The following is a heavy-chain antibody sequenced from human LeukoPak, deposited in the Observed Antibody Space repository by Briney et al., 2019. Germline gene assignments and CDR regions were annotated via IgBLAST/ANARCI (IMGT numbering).Heavy chain of an antibody. CDR2: ISGSGGST. V-gene: IGHV3-23*01. CDR1: GFTLSSYA. J-gene: IGHJ4*02. Sequence: GGSLRLSCAASGFTLSSYAMAWVRQAPGKGLEWVSSISGSGGSTYYADSVKGRFTISRDNSKNTLYLQMNSLRTEDTAVYLCAMCRSETIAAAGNYWGQGTLVTVSS. CDR3: AMCRSETIAAAGNY. D-gene: IGHD6-13*01.